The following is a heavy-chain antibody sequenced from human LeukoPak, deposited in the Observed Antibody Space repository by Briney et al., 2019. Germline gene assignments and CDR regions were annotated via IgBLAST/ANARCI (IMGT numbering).Heavy chain of an antibody. CDR2: IYYSGST. CDR1: GGSISSYY. D-gene: IGHD1-14*01. Sequence: PSETLSLTCTVSGGSISSYYWSWIRQPPGKGLEWIGYIYYSGSTTYNPSLKSRVTISVDTSTNQFSLKLSSVTAADTAVYYCARESGGMHYWGQGTLVTVSS. V-gene: IGHV4-59*01. J-gene: IGHJ4*02. CDR3: ARESGGMHY.